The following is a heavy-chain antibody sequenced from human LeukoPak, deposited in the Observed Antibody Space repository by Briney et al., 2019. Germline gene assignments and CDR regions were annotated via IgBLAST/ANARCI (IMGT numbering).Heavy chain of an antibody. V-gene: IGHV4-31*03. CDR3: ARVVPVPSEYFRH. CDR1: GTSISSTSYY. CDR2: IYYSGRT. Sequence: SETLSLTCSVSGTSISSTSYYWSWVRQVPGKGLEWIGYIYYSGRTYFNPSLRSRVTISVDTSKSQFSLNLTSVTAADTAVYYCARVVPVPSEYFRHWGQGTLVTVPS. J-gene: IGHJ1*01.